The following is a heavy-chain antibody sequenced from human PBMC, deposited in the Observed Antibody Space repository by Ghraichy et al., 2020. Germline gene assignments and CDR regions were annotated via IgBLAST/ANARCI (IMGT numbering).Heavy chain of an antibody. CDR3: ARDYYGSGSVDV. V-gene: IGHV1-69*13. J-gene: IGHJ6*04. Sequence: SVKVSCKASGGTFSSYAISWVRQAPGQGLEWMGGIIPIFGTANYAQKFQGRVTITADESTSTAYMELSSLRSEDTAVYYCARDYYGSGSVDVWGKGTTVTVSS. D-gene: IGHD3-10*01. CDR2: IIPIFGTA. CDR1: GGTFSSYA.